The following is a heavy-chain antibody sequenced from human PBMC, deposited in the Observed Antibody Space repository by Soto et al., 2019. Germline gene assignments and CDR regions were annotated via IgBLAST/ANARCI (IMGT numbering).Heavy chain of an antibody. D-gene: IGHD3-10*01. J-gene: IGHJ5*02. V-gene: IGHV4-59*01. CDR3: ARSSSLVRAAPFDP. CDR2: MSYSGTT. CDR1: GGSISSYY. Sequence: QVQLQESGPGLVKPSETLSLTYTVSGGSISSYYWTWIRQPPGKGLEWIAYMSYSGTTNYNPSLNSRVPISMDTSKNQFSLQLTAVTAADTAVYYCARSSSLVRAAPFDPWGQGNLVTVSS.